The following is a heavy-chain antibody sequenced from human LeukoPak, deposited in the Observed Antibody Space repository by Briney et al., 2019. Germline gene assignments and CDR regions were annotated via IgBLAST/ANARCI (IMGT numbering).Heavy chain of an antibody. CDR3: ARPSYGDYVYFDY. CDR2: IYYSGST. CDR1: GCSISSNSYY. J-gene: IGHJ4*02. Sequence: SETLSLTCTVSGCSISSNSYYWGWIRQPPGKGLEWIGSIYYSGSTYYNPSLKSRVTISVDTSKNQFSLKVSSVTAADTAVYFCARPSYGDYVYFDYWGQGTLVTVSS. V-gene: IGHV4-39*01. D-gene: IGHD4-17*01.